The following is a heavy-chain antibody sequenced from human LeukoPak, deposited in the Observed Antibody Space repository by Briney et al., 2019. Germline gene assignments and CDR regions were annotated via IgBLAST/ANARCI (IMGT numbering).Heavy chain of an antibody. CDR1: GFTFSSHS. Sequence: GGSVRLSCAASGFTFSSHSMSWVRQAQGEGLDWSSPISPSCDSTTYRDSVKGQFTISRDTYKNRLYLQMNTLTVEDTAIYYCARRLLTGGLTDFFDYWGQGTLVTVSS. CDR2: ISPSCDST. D-gene: IGHD3-9*01. V-gene: IGHV3-23*01. CDR3: ARRLLTGGLTDFFDY. J-gene: IGHJ4*02.